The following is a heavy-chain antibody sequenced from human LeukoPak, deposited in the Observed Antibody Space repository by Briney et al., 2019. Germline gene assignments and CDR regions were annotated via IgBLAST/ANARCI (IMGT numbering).Heavy chain of an antibody. CDR3: ARGYCTSSSCFARHWLDP. D-gene: IGHD2-2*01. V-gene: IGHV4-31*03. J-gene: IGHJ5*02. CDR2: IYYSGNT. CDR1: GVSISSGGYY. Sequence: SETLSLTCTVSGVSISSGGYYWSWIRQHPGKGLEWIGYIYYSGNTYYNPSLKSRVTISVDTSKNQFSLKLSSVTAADTAVYYCARGYCTSSSCFARHWLDPWGQGTLVTVSS.